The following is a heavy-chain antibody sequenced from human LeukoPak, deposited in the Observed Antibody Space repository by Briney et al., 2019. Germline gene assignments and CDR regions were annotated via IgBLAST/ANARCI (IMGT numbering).Heavy chain of an antibody. D-gene: IGHD2-2*01. CDR2: IYTSGST. V-gene: IGHV4-61*02. J-gene: IGHJ3*02. Sequence: SETLSLTCTVSGGSISSGSYYWSWIRQPAGKGLEWIGRIYTSGSTNYNPSLKSRVTISVDTSKNQFSLKLSSVAAADTAVYYCARHSPGDIVVVPAAQDAFDIWGQGAMVTVSS. CDR3: ARHSPGDIVVVPAAQDAFDI. CDR1: GGSISSGSYY.